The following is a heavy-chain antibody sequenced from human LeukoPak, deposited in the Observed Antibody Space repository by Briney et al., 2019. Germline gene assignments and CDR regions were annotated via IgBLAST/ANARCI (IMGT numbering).Heavy chain of an antibody. J-gene: IGHJ6*03. V-gene: IGHV4-59*11. D-gene: IGHD6-25*01. Sequence: SETLSLTCTASNGCISSHCLSWVRRPPGKGLEWIGLIYSSGYTNYNPSLKSRVTISVDTSRNQFSLKLSSATAADTAVYYCARNERRAQKDTYYAYFYYMDVWGKGSTVTVSS. CDR3: ARNERRAQKDTYYAYFYYMDV. CDR1: NGCISSHC. CDR2: IYSSGYT.